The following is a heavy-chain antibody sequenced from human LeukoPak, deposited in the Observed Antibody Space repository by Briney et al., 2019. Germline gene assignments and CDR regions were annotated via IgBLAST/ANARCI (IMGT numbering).Heavy chain of an antibody. J-gene: IGHJ4*02. V-gene: IGHV3-21*01. CDR3: ARDPDIIGSNFDY. Sequence: GGSLRLSCAASGFTLSSYSMNWVRQAPGKGLEWVSSISSSSSYIYYADSVKGRFTISRDNAKNSLYLQMNSLRAEDTAVYYCARDPDIIGSNFDYWGQGTLVTVSS. D-gene: IGHD5-12*01. CDR2: ISSSSSYI. CDR1: GFTLSSYS.